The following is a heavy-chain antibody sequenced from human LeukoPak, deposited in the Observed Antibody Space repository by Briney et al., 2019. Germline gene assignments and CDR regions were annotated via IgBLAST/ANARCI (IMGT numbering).Heavy chain of an antibody. CDR3: AKDAFAYNSNYEPGDLNWFDP. CDR1: GFTFSSYA. D-gene: IGHD4-11*01. Sequence: GGSLRLSCAAPGFTFSSYAMSWVRQAPGKGLEWVSAISGSGGSTYYADSVKGRFTISRDNSKNTLYLQMNSLRAEDTAVYYCAKDAFAYNSNYEPGDLNWFDPWGQGTLVTVSS. CDR2: ISGSGGST. J-gene: IGHJ5*02. V-gene: IGHV3-23*01.